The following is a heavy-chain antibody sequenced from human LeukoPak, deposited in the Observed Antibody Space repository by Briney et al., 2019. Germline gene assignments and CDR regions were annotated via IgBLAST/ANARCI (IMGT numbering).Heavy chain of an antibody. J-gene: IGHJ4*02. D-gene: IGHD6-13*01. CDR3: AVGGGYSSSWYTPFDY. V-gene: IGHV3-30*02. Sequence: PGGSLRLSCAASGFTFSSYGMHWVRQAPGKGLEWVAFIRYDGSNKYYADSVKGRFTISRDNSKNTLYLQMSSLRAEDTAVYYCAVGGGYSSSWYTPFDYWGQGTLVTVSS. CDR1: GFTFSSYG. CDR2: IRYDGSNK.